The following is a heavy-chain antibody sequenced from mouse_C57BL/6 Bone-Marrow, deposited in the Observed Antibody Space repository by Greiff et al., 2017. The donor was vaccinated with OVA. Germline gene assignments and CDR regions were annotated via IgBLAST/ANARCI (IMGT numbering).Heavy chain of an antibody. D-gene: IGHD1-1*01. Sequence: VNVVESGAELARPGASVKMSCKASGYTFTSYTMHWVKQRPGQGLEWIGYINPSSGYTKYNQKFKDKATLTADKSSSTAYMQLSSLTSEDSAVYYCARSGITTVVRYFDVWGTGTTVTVSS. CDR2: INPSSGYT. J-gene: IGHJ1*03. CDR3: ARSGITTVVRYFDV. CDR1: GYTFTSYT. V-gene: IGHV1-4*01.